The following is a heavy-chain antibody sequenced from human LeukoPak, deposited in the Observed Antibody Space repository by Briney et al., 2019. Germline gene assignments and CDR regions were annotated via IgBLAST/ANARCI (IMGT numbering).Heavy chain of an antibody. CDR2: IYYSGST. D-gene: IGHD3-22*01. CDR1: GGSISSSSYY. Sequence: SETLSLTCTVSGGSISSSSYYWGWIRQPPGKGLEWIGSIYYSGSTYYNPSLKSRVTISVDTSKNQFSLKLSSVTAADTAVYYCARANYYDSSGLRYWGQGTLVTVSS. J-gene: IGHJ4*02. V-gene: IGHV4-39*07. CDR3: ARANYYDSSGLRY.